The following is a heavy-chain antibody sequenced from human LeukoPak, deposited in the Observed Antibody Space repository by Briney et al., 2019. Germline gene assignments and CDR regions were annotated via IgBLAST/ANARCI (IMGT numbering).Heavy chain of an antibody. CDR1: GFTFSSYA. CDR3: ARGYSGPDY. J-gene: IGHJ4*02. V-gene: IGHV3-64*01. Sequence: GGSLRLSCVVSGFTFSSYAMHWVRQAPGKGLEYVSAISSNGGSTYYANSVKGRFTISRDNSKNTLYLQMGSLRAADMAVYYCARGYSGPDYWGQGTLVTVSS. CDR2: ISSNGGST. D-gene: IGHD3-10*01.